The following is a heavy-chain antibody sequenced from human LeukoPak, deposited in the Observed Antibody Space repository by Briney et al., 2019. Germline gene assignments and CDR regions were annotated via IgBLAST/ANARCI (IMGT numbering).Heavy chain of an antibody. J-gene: IGHJ3*02. CDR2: IKSDDSST. CDR1: GLTFSRNW. V-gene: IGHV3-74*01. CDR3: SSRGVATGAFDI. Sequence: QSAGTLRLSCAASGLTFSRNWMDWVRQAPGKGMVWVSSIKSDDSSTSYADSVKGRFTISRDNAKNTLYLQMNSLRAEDTAVYYRSSRGVATGAFDIWGQGTMVTVSS. D-gene: IGHD4-23*01.